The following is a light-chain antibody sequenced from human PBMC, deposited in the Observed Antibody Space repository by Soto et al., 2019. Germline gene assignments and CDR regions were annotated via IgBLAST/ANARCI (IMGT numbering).Light chain of an antibody. V-gene: IGLV1-51*01. CDR2: DNN. J-gene: IGLJ2*01. Sequence: QSVLTQPPSVSAAPGQKVTISCSGSSSNIGKNFVTWYQQLPGTAPKVLIYDNNKRPSGIPDRFSGSKSGTSATLDIAGLQTGDEADYYCGAWDSSLSAVAFGGGTKVTVL. CDR3: GAWDSSLSAVA. CDR1: SSNIGKNF.